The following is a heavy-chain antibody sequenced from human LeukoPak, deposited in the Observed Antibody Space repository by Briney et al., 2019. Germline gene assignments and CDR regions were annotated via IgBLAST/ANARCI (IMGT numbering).Heavy chain of an antibody. CDR3: AREGGPYRPLDY. V-gene: IGHV4-4*02. CDR2: VNLQGST. J-gene: IGHJ4*02. Sequence: PSETLSLTCGVSGGFVSSTNWWTWVRQPPGKGLEWIGEVNLQGSTNYNPSLMRRVAISVDTSANHVSLQLTSVTAADTAVYYCAREGGPYRPLDYSGQGTLVTVSS. CDR1: GGFVSSTNW.